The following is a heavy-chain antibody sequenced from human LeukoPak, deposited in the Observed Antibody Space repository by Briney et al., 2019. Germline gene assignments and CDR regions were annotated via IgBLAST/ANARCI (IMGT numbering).Heavy chain of an antibody. D-gene: IGHD6-25*01. CDR1: GYIFTTYY. Sequence: ASVKVSCKASGYIFTTYYMHWMRQAPGQGPEWMGLINPRGGSTDYAQKFQDRVTMTSDTSTSTVYMELNSLRSEDTAVYFCARVGVTAATADYWGQGTLVTVSS. CDR2: INPRGGST. J-gene: IGHJ4*02. CDR3: ARVGVTAATADY. V-gene: IGHV1-46*01.